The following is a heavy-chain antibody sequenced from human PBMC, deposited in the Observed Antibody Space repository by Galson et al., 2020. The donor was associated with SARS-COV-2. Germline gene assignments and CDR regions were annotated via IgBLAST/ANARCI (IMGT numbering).Heavy chain of an antibody. J-gene: IGHJ4*02. CDR1: GFTFDTYS. CDR3: AKWGSRGIDH. D-gene: IGHD2-2*01. CDR2: ISSTSIVT. V-gene: IGHV3-48*02. Sequence: GGSLSLTCAASGFTFDTYSMNWVRHAPGKALQWVSYISSTSIVTNYADSVRGRFTIPRDNAKNSLYLQMNSLRDDETAVYYCAKWGSRGIDHWGQGTLVTVSS.